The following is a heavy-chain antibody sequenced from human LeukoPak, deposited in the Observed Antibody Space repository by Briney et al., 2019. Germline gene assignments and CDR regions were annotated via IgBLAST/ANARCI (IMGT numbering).Heavy chain of an antibody. J-gene: IGHJ6*02. D-gene: IGHD1-26*01. CDR2: IYYSGST. V-gene: IGHV4-31*03. Sequence: SETLSLTCTVSGGSISSSSYYWSWIRQHPGKGLEWIGYIYYSGSTYYNPSLKSRVTISVDTSKNQFSLKLSSVTAADTAVYYCARDRLIGSYYGEPYYYYYGMDVWGQGTTVTVSS. CDR3: ARDRLIGSYYGEPYYYYYGMDV. CDR1: GGSISSSSYY.